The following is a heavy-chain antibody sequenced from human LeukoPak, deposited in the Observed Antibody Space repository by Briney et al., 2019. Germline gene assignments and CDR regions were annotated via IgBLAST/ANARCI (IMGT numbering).Heavy chain of an antibody. CDR1: GGSISSSSYY. CDR3: ARLGYSSGWYVWFGIDY. CDR2: IYYSGST. V-gene: IGHV4-39*01. J-gene: IGHJ4*02. D-gene: IGHD6-19*01. Sequence: SETLSVTCTVSGGSISSSSYYWGWIRQPPGKGLEWIGSIYYSGSTYYNPSLKSRVTISVDTSKNQFSLKLSSVTAADTAVYYCARLGYSSGWYVWFGIDYWGQGTLVTVSS.